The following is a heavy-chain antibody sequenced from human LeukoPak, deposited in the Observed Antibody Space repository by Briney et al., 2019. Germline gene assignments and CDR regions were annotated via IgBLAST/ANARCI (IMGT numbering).Heavy chain of an antibody. D-gene: IGHD6-19*01. J-gene: IGHJ4*02. CDR2: ISSSSYI. CDR3: AKDLIAVAGRDY. V-gene: IGHV3-21*01. Sequence: GGSLRLSCAASGFTFSSYSMNWVRQAPGKGLEWVSSISSSSYIYYADSVKGRFTISRDNAKNSLYLQMNSLRAEDTAVYYCAKDLIAVAGRDYWGQGTLVTVSS. CDR1: GFTFSSYS.